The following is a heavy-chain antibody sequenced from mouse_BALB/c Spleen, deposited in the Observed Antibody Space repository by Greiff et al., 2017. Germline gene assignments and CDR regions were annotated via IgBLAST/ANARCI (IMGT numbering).Heavy chain of an antibody. CDR3: ARGAINFDY. CDR1: GFTFSSYA. D-gene: IGHD1-2*01. V-gene: IGHV5-6-5*01. J-gene: IGHJ2*01. CDR2: ISSGGST. Sequence: EVQRVESGGGLVKPGGSLKLSCAASGFTFSSYAMSWVRQTPEKRLEWVASISSGGSTYYPDSVKGRFTISRDNARNILYLQMSSLRSEDTAMYYCARGAINFDYWGQGTTLTVSS.